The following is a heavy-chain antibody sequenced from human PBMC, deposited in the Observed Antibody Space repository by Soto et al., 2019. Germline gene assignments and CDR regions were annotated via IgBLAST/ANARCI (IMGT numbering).Heavy chain of an antibody. J-gene: IGHJ6*02. V-gene: IGHV4-61*01. D-gene: IGHD5-12*01. CDR1: GASVRNGHYY. Sequence: QVHLQESGPGLVKPSGTLSLACTVYGASVRNGHYYWSWIRQPPGKRLEWIGYVYYSGSTNYNPSLRSRVTISLDSSKSQVSLKLNSGTAADTAVYFCARDVYNCYDSPIFSYSTGVSVWGQGTTVTVS. CDR2: VYYSGST. CDR3: ARDVYNCYDSPIFSYSTGVSV.